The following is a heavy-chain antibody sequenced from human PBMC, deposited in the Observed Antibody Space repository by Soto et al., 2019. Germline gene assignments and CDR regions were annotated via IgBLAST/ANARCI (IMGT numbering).Heavy chain of an antibody. Sequence: GGSLRLSCAASGFTFTDFYMAWIRQAPGEGLEWVSAISGSGGSTYYADSVKGRFTISRDNSKNTLYLQMNSLRAEDTAVYYCAKGVGLLWFGNPFDYWGQGTLVTVSS. D-gene: IGHD3-10*01. CDR2: ISGSGGST. V-gene: IGHV3-23*01. J-gene: IGHJ4*02. CDR1: GFTFTDFY. CDR3: AKGVGLLWFGNPFDY.